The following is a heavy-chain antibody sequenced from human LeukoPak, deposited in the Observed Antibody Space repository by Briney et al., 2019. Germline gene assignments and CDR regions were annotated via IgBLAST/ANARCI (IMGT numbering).Heavy chain of an antibody. V-gene: IGHV1-46*01. J-gene: IGHJ3*02. D-gene: IGHD4-17*01. CDR2: INPGGGST. Sequence: ASLKASCTASGYTFTSYYMHWVRQAPGHGLQWRGIINPGGGSTSYAQKFQGRVTMTRDTSTSTVYMELSSLRSEDTAVYYWARYVGHYGVDAAFDIWGQGTMGTVSS. CDR3: ARYVGHYGVDAAFDI. CDR1: GYTFTSYY.